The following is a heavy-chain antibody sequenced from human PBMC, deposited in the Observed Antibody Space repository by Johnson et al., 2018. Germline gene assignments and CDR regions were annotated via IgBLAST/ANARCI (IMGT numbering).Heavy chain of an antibody. CDR3: AREKKGGHYYCGMDV. V-gene: IGHV3-48*02. D-gene: IGHD3-16*01. CDR1: GFTFSSYG. J-gene: IGHJ6*02. CDR2: ISSHSNTI. Sequence: EVQLVETGGDLVQPGGSLRLSCAASGFTFSSYGMNWVRQAPGKGLEWLAYISSHSNTIYYADSVKGRFTISRDTAKNSLYLQMNSLRDEDTAVYYWAREKKGGHYYCGMDVWGQGTTVTV.